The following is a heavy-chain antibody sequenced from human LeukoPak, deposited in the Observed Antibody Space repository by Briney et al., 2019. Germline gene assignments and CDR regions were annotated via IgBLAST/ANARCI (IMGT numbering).Heavy chain of an antibody. CDR3: ARGGGYCSGGTCYSTH. J-gene: IGHJ4*02. CDR1: GFTFSSYW. CDR2: IKQDGSEK. D-gene: IGHD2-15*01. V-gene: IGHV3-7*03. Sequence: GGSLRLSCAASGFTFSSYWMTWVRQAPGKGLEWVASIKQDGSEKYYVDSVKGRFTISRDNAENSLYLQMHSLRAEDTAVYYCARGGGYCSGGTCYSTHWGQGTLVIVSS.